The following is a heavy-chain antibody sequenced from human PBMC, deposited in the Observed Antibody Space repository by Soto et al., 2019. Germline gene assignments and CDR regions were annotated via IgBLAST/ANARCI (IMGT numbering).Heavy chain of an antibody. Sequence: ASVKVSCKASGYTFTSYDINWVRQATGQGLEWMGWMNPNSGNTGYAQKFQGRVTMTRNTSISTAYMELSSLRSEDTAVYYCARATPRDYPTDYWGQGTLVTVSS. D-gene: IGHD4-17*01. CDR2: MNPNSGNT. CDR3: ARATPRDYPTDY. V-gene: IGHV1-8*02. CDR1: GYTFTSYD. J-gene: IGHJ4*02.